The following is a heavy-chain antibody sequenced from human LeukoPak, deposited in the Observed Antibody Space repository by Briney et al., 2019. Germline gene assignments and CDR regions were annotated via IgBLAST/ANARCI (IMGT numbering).Heavy chain of an antibody. CDR3: AELGITMIGGV. Sequence: GGSLRLSCAASGFTFTSFEMNWVRQAPGKGLEWVSYISSSGSTIYYADSVKGRFTISRDNAKNSLYLQMNSLRAEDTAVYYCAELGITMIGGVWGKGTTVTISS. CDR2: ISSSGSTI. CDR1: GFTFTSFE. J-gene: IGHJ6*04. V-gene: IGHV3-48*03. D-gene: IGHD3-10*02.